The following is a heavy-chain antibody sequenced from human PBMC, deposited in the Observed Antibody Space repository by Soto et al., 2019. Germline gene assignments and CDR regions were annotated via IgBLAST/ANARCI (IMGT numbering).Heavy chain of an antibody. CDR2: VYYRGRS. J-gene: IGHJ5*02. D-gene: IGHD2-21*02. CDR1: GGSVTNSRYY. V-gene: IGHV4-39*07. Sequence: PSETLSLTCTVSGGSVTNSRYYWGWIRQSPGKGLEWIGSVYYRGRSYSKSSVKSRVTISVDPSKNQFSLNLTFVSASGTVVYYCPRVGHYCGGDCYSTHPWGQGTLVTVSS. CDR3: PRVGHYCGGDCYSTHP.